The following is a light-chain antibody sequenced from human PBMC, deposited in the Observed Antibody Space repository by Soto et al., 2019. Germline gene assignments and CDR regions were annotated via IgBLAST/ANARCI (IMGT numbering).Light chain of an antibody. J-gene: IGLJ3*02. V-gene: IGLV1-44*01. CDR1: SSNIGSNP. CDR3: AAWDDSLNGWV. CDR2: SNN. Sequence: QSVLTQPPSASGTPGQRVTISCSGSSSNIGSNPVNWYQQLPGTAPRLLIYSNNQRPSRVPDRFSGSTSGTSASLAISGLQSEDEADYYCAAWDDSLNGWVFGGGTKVTVL.